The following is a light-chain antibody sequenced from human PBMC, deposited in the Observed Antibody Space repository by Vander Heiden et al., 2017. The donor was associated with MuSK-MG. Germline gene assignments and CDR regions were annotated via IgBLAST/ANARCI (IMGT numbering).Light chain of an antibody. CDR3: QVWDVLSDHVI. V-gene: IGLV3-21*04. Sequence: SYVLTQPPSVSVAPGKTASVTCGGSDIGGKTVHWYQQRPGQAPVLVIYDDSDRSSGIPERFSGSNSGNTATLTISRVEAGDEADYFCQVWDVLSDHVIFGGGTKLTVL. CDR2: DDS. CDR1: DIGGKT. J-gene: IGLJ2*01.